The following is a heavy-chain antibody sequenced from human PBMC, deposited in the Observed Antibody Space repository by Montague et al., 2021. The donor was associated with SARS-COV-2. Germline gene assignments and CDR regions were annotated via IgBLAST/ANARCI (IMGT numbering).Heavy chain of an antibody. D-gene: IGHD1-14*01. CDR2: MYNSRSS. CDR1: GGSISAYY. Sequence: SETLSLTCTVSGGSISAYYWSWIRQPPGKGLEWIAYMYNSRSSNYNPSLKSRVSISVDTSKSQFSLKLTSVTAADTAVYYCAREGIPTPGAEWKILHYHGMDAWGQGTSVTAPS. V-gene: IGHV4-59*13. J-gene: IGHJ6*02. CDR3: AREGIPTPGAEWKILHYHGMDA.